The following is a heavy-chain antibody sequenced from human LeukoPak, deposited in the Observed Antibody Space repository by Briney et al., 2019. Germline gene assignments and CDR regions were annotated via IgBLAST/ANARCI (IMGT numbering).Heavy chain of an antibody. J-gene: IGHJ3*02. CDR3: ARGAVSRDCTGGSCYHLDI. CDR1: GLSFSSFA. V-gene: IGHV3-23*01. Sequence: GGSLRLSCAASGLSFSSFAMSWVRQGPARGLEWVSSIRGNGETFYADSVKGRFTLSSDSSRNTVYFQLNNLRVEDTAVYYCARGAVSRDCTGGSCYHLDIWGQGTMVTVSS. D-gene: IGHD2-15*01. CDR2: IRGNGET.